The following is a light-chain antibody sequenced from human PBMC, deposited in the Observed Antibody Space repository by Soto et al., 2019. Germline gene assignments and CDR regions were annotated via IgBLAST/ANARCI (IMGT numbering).Light chain of an antibody. V-gene: IGKV3-20*01. CDR2: GAS. CDR3: QQYGSSPVT. Sequence: ETVLTQSPGTLSLSPVERATLSCSASQSVSSSYLAWYQQKPGQAPRLLIYGASSRATGIPDRFSGSGSGTDFTLTISRLEPEDFAVYYCQQYGSSPVTFGQGTKVDIK. CDR1: QSVSSSY. J-gene: IGKJ1*01.